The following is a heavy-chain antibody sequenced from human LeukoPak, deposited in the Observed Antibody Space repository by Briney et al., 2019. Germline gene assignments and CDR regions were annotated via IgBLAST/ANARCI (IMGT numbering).Heavy chain of an antibody. CDR2: INPNSGDT. CDR3: ARPYCSGDSCYSRFDY. Sequence: ASVKVSCKASGYTFTSYYMHWVRQAPGQGLEWMGWINPNSGDTNHAQKFQGRVTMTRDTSISTAYMELSRLRSDDTAVYYCARPYCSGDSCYSRFDYWGQGTLVTVSS. J-gene: IGHJ4*02. CDR1: GYTFTSYY. V-gene: IGHV1-2*02. D-gene: IGHD2-15*01.